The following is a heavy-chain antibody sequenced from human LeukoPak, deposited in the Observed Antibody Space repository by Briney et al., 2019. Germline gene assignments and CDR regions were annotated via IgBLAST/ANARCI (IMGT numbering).Heavy chain of an antibody. D-gene: IGHD2-8*01. V-gene: IGHV3-48*03. Sequence: GGSLRLSCAASGFTFSSYEMNWVRQAPGKGLEWVSYIISSGSTIYYADSVKGRFTISRDNAKNLLYLQMNSLRAEDTAVYYCARDLEGLMAWGQGTMVTVSS. J-gene: IGHJ3*01. CDR2: IISSGSTI. CDR3: ARDLEGLMA. CDR1: GFTFSSYE.